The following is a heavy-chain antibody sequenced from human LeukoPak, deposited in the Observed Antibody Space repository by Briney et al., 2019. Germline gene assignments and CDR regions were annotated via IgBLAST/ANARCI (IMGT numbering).Heavy chain of an antibody. CDR3: ARGGYDKY. V-gene: IGHV4-31*03. Sequence: PSQTLSLTCTVSGGSISSGGYYWSWIRQHPGKGLEWIGYMIYSGYTHYNPSLKSRVTISVDTSNNQFFLKLSSVTAADTAVYYCARGGYDKYWGQGTLVTVSS. CDR2: MIYSGYT. CDR1: GGSISSGGYY. J-gene: IGHJ4*02. D-gene: IGHD5-12*01.